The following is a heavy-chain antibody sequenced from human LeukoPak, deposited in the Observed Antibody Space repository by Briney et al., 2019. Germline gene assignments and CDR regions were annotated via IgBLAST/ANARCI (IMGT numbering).Heavy chain of an antibody. J-gene: IGHJ4*02. D-gene: IGHD2-2*03. CDR1: GGSISSYY. V-gene: IGHV4-59*01. Sequence: SETLSLTCTVSGGSISSYYWSWIRQPPGKGLEWIGYIYYSGSTNYNPSLKSRVTMSLDTSKNQFSLKLTFVTAADTAVYYCARNYGGYSFDYWGQGTLVTVSS. CDR3: ARNYGGYSFDY. CDR2: IYYSGST.